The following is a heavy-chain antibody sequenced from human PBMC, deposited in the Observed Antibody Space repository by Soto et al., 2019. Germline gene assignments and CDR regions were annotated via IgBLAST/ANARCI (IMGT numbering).Heavy chain of an antibody. Sequence: GGSLRLSCAASGFTFRNSWMTWVRQAPVKGLEFVANIDEYLNEKNIVDSVKGRFTIFRYNAKSSLYLQMNSLRVYYTAMYYCAIDRAYNCYDYWGQGTVVTVSS. CDR2: IDEYLNEK. V-gene: IGHV3-7*05. J-gene: IGHJ4*02. CDR1: GFTFRNSW. CDR3: AIDRAYNCYDY. D-gene: IGHD5-18*01.